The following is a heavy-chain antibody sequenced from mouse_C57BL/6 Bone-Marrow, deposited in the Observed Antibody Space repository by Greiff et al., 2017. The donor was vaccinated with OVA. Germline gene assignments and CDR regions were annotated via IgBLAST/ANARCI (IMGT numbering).Heavy chain of an antibody. V-gene: IGHV5-4*01. CDR3: ARDPRGSAMDY. CDR1: GFTFSSYA. CDR2: ISDGGSYT. J-gene: IGHJ4*01. Sequence: EVHLVESGGGLVKPGGSLKLSCAASGFTFSSYAMSWVRQTPEKRLEWVATISDGGSYTYYPDNVKGRFTISRDNAKNNLYLQMSHLKSEDTAMYYCARDPRGSAMDYWGQGTSVTVSS.